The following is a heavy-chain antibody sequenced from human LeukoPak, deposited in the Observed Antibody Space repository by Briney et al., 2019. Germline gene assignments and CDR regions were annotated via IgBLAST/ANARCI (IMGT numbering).Heavy chain of an antibody. D-gene: IGHD3-10*01. Sequence: GGSLRLSCAASGFTFSTYAMSWVRQAPGSGLQWVSSIRGGGTTTYYADSVKGRFTISRDNSKNTVSLQMNTLRAEDTAVYYCVQGEREFGYWGQGTLVTVSS. J-gene: IGHJ4*02. CDR3: VQGEREFGY. CDR2: IRGGGTTT. CDR1: GFTFSTYA. V-gene: IGHV3-23*01.